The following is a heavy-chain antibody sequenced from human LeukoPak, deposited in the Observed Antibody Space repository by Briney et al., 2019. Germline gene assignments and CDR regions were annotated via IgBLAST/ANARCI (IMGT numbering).Heavy chain of an antibody. CDR3: AKAPVTSCRGAFCYPFDY. J-gene: IGHJ4*02. V-gene: IGHV3-23*01. CDR2: MSSSDDGG. Sequence: PGGSLRLSCATSGFSFSSYAMSWVRQAPGKGLEWVSAMSSSDDGGYYAASVRGRFTISRDTSRSTLYLQMNSLRAEDAAVYYCAKAPVTSCRGAFCYPFDYWGQGTLVTVSS. D-gene: IGHD2-15*01. CDR1: GFSFSSYA.